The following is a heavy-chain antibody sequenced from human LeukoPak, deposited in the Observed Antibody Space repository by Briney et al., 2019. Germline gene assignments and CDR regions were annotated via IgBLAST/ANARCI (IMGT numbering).Heavy chain of an antibody. CDR3: ARANSGYDVIRGAGDGAFDI. Sequence: PGGSLRLSCAASGFTFSSYWMSWVRQAPGKGLEWVANIKQDGSEKYYVDSVKGRFTISRDNAKNSLYLQMNSLRAEDTAVYYCARANSGYDVIRGAGDGAFDIWGQGTMVTVSS. D-gene: IGHD5-12*01. V-gene: IGHV3-7*01. J-gene: IGHJ3*02. CDR2: IKQDGSEK. CDR1: GFTFSSYW.